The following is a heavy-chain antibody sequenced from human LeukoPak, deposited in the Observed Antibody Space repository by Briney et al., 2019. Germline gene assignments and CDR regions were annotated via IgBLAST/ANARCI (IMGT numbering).Heavy chain of an antibody. V-gene: IGHV1-2*02. CDR1: GYTFTGYY. CDR3: ARDGHRMYYYGGSDYHFDY. D-gene: IGHD3-22*01. CDR2: INPNSGGT. J-gene: IGHJ4*02. Sequence: GASVKVSCKASGYTFTGYYMHWVRQAPGQGLEWMGWINPNSGGTNYAQKFQGRVTMTTDTSTSTAYMELRSLRSDDTALYYCARDGHRMYYYGGSDYHFDYWGQGTLVTVSA.